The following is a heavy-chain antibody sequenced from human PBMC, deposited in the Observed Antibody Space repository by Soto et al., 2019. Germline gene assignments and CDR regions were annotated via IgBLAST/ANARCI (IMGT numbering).Heavy chain of an antibody. J-gene: IGHJ6*02. CDR2: ISPSDSAA. V-gene: IGHV3-48*03. D-gene: IGHD2-21*01. CDR3: ARTLKNPLPPYYYAMDV. Sequence: EEQLVESGGGLVHPGGSLRLSCSASGFTFSRYEMNWVRQGPGRGLEWISYISPSDSAAYYADSVKGRFTISRDNAKNTLSLHMNSLRAEDTAVYYCARTLKNPLPPYYYAMDVWGQGTTVTVSS. CDR1: GFTFSRYE.